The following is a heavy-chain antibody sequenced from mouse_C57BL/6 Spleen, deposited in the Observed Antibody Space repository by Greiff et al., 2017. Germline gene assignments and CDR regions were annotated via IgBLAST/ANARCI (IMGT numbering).Heavy chain of an antibody. Sequence: DVQLQESGPGLVKPSQSLSLTCSVTGYSITSGYYWNWIRQFPGNKLEWMGYISYDGSNNYNPSLKNRSSITRDTSKNQFFLKLNAVTTEDTATYYCARGELLRQRYFDGWGTGTTVTVSS. D-gene: IGHD1-1*01. J-gene: IGHJ1*03. CDR3: ARGELLRQRYFDG. CDR2: ISYDGSN. CDR1: GYSITSGYY. V-gene: IGHV3-6*01.